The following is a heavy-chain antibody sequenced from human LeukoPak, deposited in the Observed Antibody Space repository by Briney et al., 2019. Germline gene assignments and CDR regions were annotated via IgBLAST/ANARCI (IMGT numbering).Heavy chain of an antibody. D-gene: IGHD1-1*01. CDR1: DVSFTNYC. Sequence: SETLSLTCTVSDVSFTNYCRTWIRQSPGKGLEWLGEISHTGNTHYNPSLKSRVTVSVDISADMSTTRVSLNLRSVTAADMAIYYCARGPGHSFKYWGQGTRVTVPS. CDR2: ISHTGNT. J-gene: IGHJ4*02. CDR3: ARGPGHSFKY. V-gene: IGHV4-34*01.